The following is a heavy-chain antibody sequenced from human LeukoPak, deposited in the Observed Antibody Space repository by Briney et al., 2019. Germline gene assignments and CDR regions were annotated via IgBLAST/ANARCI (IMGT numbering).Heavy chain of an antibody. CDR1: GGSISSYY. J-gene: IGHJ4*02. Sequence: SETLSLTCTVSGGSISSYYWNWIRQPPGKGLEWIGYIYYSGSTNYNPSLKSRVTISVDTSKNQFSLKLSSVTAADTAVYYCARYVGATPGYFDYWGQGTLVTVSS. D-gene: IGHD1-26*01. CDR2: IYYSGST. CDR3: ARYVGATPGYFDY. V-gene: IGHV4-59*01.